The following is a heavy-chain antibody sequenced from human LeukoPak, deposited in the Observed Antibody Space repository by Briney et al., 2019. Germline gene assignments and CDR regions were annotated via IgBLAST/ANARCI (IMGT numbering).Heavy chain of an antibody. CDR2: ISGSGGST. D-gene: IGHD3-22*01. CDR1: GFTFSGYA. Sequence: GGSLRLSCAASGFTFSGYAMSWVRQAPGKGLEWVSAISGSGGSTYYADSVKGRFTISRDNSKNTLYLQMNSLRAEDTAVYYCAKDPMIVVNFYFDYWGQGTLVTVSS. V-gene: IGHV3-23*01. CDR3: AKDPMIVVNFYFDY. J-gene: IGHJ4*02.